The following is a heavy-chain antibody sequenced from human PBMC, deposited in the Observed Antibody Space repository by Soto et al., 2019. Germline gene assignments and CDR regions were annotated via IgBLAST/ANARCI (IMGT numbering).Heavy chain of an antibody. CDR3: ARGTYIAAAAPFDY. Sequence: GESLKISCKASGYTFTSYGISWVRQAPGQGLEWMGWISAYNGNTNYAQKLQGRVTMTTDTSTSTAYMELRSLRSDDTAVYYCARGTYIAAAAPFDYWGQGTLVTVSS. V-gene: IGHV1-18*01. CDR1: GYTFTSYG. J-gene: IGHJ4*02. D-gene: IGHD6-13*01. CDR2: ISAYNGNT.